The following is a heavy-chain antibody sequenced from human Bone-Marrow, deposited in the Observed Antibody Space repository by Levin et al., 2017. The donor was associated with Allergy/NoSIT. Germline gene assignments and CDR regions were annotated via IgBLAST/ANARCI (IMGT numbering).Heavy chain of an antibody. Sequence: GSLRLSCTVSGGSISTYYWNWIRQSPGKGLEWIGSIHYSGSTRSNPSLKSRVTISVDTSKNQFSLKLSSVTAADTAVYYCARWDYDFWSGYYTNWGQGTLVTVSS. CDR1: GGSISTYY. CDR3: ARWDYDFWSGYYTN. J-gene: IGHJ4*02. D-gene: IGHD3-3*01. CDR2: IHYSGST. V-gene: IGHV4-59*01.